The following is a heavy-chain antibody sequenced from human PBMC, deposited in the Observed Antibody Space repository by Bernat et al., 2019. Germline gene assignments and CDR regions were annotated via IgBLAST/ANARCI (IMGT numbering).Heavy chain of an antibody. J-gene: IGHJ4*02. CDR3: ARVRGYYGSGIHSDY. CDR2: INHSGST. V-gene: IGHV4-34*01. D-gene: IGHD3-10*01. CDR1: GGSFSGYY. Sequence: QVQLQQWGAGLLKPSETLSLTCAVYGGSFSGYYWSWIRQPPGKGLEWIGEINHSGSTNYNPSLKSRVTISVDTSKNQFSLKLSSGTAADTAVYYCARVRGYYGSGIHSDYWGQGTLVTVSS.